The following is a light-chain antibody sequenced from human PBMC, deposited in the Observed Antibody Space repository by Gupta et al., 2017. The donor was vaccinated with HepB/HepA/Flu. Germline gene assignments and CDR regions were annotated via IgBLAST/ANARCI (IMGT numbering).Light chain of an antibody. V-gene: IGLV3-25*03. CDR1: ELPKHY. Sequence: SCELTQPLVVSVSPGKTARHTCSGDELPKHYDYWYQQKPGQAPVLVIYKDSERPSVIPELFSGSSSGTTVTLTISGVQAEDEAYYCCQSADSSGTLVVFGGGTKLTVL. J-gene: IGLJ2*01. CDR2: KDS. CDR3: QSADSSGTLVV.